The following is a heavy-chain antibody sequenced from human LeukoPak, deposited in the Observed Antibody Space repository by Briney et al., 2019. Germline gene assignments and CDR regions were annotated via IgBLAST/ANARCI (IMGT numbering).Heavy chain of an antibody. V-gene: IGHV3-33*01. J-gene: IGHJ4*02. D-gene: IGHD5-24*01. Sequence: GRSLRLSCAATGFTFSHFGMHWVRQAPGKGLEWVAVIWYNGSNTYYRDSVKGRFTISRDNFKNTLHLQMNSLRVENTAMYYCVREGSSGNGDGYNSYLYWGQGALVTVSS. CDR3: VREGSSGNGDGYNSYLY. CDR1: GFTFSHFG. CDR2: IWYNGSNT.